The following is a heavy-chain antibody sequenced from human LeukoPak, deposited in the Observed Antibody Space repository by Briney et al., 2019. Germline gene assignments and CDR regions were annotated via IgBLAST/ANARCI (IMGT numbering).Heavy chain of an antibody. Sequence: PGGSLRLSCAASGFTFSSYWMSWVRQAPGKGLEWVANIKQDGSEKYYVDSVKGRFTISRENAKNSLYLQMNSLRAEDTAVYYCARVVDHDYGDYYLDYWGQGTLVTVSS. J-gene: IGHJ4*02. CDR2: IKQDGSEK. CDR3: ARVVDHDYGDYYLDY. D-gene: IGHD4-17*01. CDR1: GFTFSSYW. V-gene: IGHV3-7*03.